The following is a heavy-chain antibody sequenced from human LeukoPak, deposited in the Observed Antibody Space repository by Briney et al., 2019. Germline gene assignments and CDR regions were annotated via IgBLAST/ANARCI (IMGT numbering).Heavy chain of an antibody. J-gene: IGHJ5*01. Sequence: GGSLRLSCAAAGFTFSDSYMTWVREAPGKVVEWVAYISGSGHDINYSDSVKGRFTISRDNAKNSLYLQMSSLRVEDTAVYYCTRDPRHFDSCGQGTLVTVSS. V-gene: IGHV3-11*04. CDR1: GFTFSDSY. D-gene: IGHD6-6*01. CDR3: TRDPRHFDS. CDR2: ISGSGHDI.